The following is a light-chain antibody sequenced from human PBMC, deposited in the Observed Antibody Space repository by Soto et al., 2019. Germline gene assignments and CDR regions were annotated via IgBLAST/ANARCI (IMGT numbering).Light chain of an antibody. J-gene: IGLJ1*01. Sequence: QSALTQPASVSGSPGQSITISCTGTSSDVGGYNYVSWYQQHPGKAPKLMIYEVSNRPSRVSNRFSGSKSGNTASLTISGLQAEDEADYYCSSYPRSSTSYVFGTGTKVTV. CDR3: SSYPRSSTSYV. CDR1: SSDVGGYNY. V-gene: IGLV2-14*01. CDR2: EVS.